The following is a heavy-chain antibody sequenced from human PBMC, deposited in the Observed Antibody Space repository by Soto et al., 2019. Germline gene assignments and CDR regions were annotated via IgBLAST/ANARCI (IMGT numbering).Heavy chain of an antibody. V-gene: IGHV4-59*01. J-gene: IGHJ4*01. CDR1: GASIGASY. CDR3: ARVSTVTKLAY. CDR2: IFYSGST. D-gene: IGHD4-17*01. Sequence: QVQLQESGPRLVKPSETLSLTCTVSGASIGASYWSWIRQSPGKGLEWMGCIFYSGSTNYSPSLNSRVSMTVASSTNQVSLNMSSVTAADTAVYYCARVSTVTKLAYWGHGMLVTVSS.